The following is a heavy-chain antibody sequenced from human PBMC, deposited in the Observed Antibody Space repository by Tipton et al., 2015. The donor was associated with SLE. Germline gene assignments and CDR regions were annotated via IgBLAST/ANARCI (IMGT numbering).Heavy chain of an antibody. CDR3: AKDQPVWDYYYYMDV. Sequence: SLRLSCAASGFTFSSYAMSWVRQAPGKGLEWVSVIYSGSSSTYYADSVKGRFSISRDNSKNTLYLQMNSLRAEDTAVYYCAKDQPVWDYYYYMDVWGKGTTVTVSS. V-gene: IGHV3-23*03. CDR2: IYSGSSST. D-gene: IGHD5/OR15-5a*01. CDR1: GFTFSSYA. J-gene: IGHJ6*03.